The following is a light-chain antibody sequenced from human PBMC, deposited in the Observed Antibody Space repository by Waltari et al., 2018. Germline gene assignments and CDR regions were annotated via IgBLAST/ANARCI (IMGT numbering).Light chain of an antibody. CDR1: ENVNNY. Sequence: DIQMTQSPSSLSASVGDRVTITCRASENVNNYLNWYQQKPGKAPKLLIYKASTLQSVVPSRFSGSGSGTDYTFTISSLQSEDVATYYCQHGYGTPPYSFGQGTKVEIK. CDR2: KAS. CDR3: QHGYGTPPYS. V-gene: IGKV1-39*01. J-gene: IGKJ2*03.